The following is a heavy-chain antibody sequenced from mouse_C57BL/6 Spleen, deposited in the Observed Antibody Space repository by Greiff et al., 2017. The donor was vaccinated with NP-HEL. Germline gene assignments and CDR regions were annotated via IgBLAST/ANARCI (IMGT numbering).Heavy chain of an antibody. CDR1: GFSLTSYG. CDR2: IWSGGST. D-gene: IGHD2-3*01. V-gene: IGHV2-2*01. Sequence: VQLQQSGPGLVQPSQSLSITCTVSGFSLTSYGVHWVRQSPGKGLEWLGVIWSGGSTDYNAAFISRLSISKDNSKSQVFFKMNSLQADDTAIYYCARSRWLLGAMDYWGQGTSVTVSS. J-gene: IGHJ4*01. CDR3: ARSRWLLGAMDY.